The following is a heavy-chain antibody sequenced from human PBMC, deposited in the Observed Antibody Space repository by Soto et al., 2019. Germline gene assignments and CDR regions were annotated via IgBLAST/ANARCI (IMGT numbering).Heavy chain of an antibody. CDR1: GGSISSYY. Sequence: SETLSLTCTVSGGSISSYYWSWIRQPPWKEMEWIGYIYYSGSTNYNPSLKSRVTISVDTSKNQFSLKLSSVTAADTAVYYCARAKTEYSSSPLLYYYFYYGMDVWGQGTTLTVSS. V-gene: IGHV4-59*01. CDR3: ARAKTEYSSSPLLYYYFYYGMDV. CDR2: IYYSGST. J-gene: IGHJ6*02. D-gene: IGHD6-6*01.